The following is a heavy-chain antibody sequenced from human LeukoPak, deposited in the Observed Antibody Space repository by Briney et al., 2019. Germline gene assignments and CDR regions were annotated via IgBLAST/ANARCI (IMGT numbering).Heavy chain of an antibody. CDR3: ARGIEAGVDY. V-gene: IGHV1-8*02. Sequence: GASVKVSCKAAGYTFTSYGISWVRQATGQGLEWMGWMNPNSGNTGYAQKFQGRVTMTRNTSISTAYMELSSLTSEDTAVYYCARGIEAGVDYWGQGTLVTVSS. D-gene: IGHD6-19*01. CDR2: MNPNSGNT. CDR1: GYTFTSYG. J-gene: IGHJ4*02.